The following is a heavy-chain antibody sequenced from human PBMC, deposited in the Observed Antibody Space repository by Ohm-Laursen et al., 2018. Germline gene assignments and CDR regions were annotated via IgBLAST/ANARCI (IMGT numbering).Heavy chain of an antibody. V-gene: IGHV3-74*03. Sequence: GSLRLSCAASGFIFSSYWMHWVRQAPGKGLVWVSRINGDGSTTAYADSVKGRFTISRDNAKNTLYVQMNSLGAEDTAVYYCARGNCSSSSCYLMGHYSYHYGMDVWGQGTTVTVSS. CDR1: GFIFSSYW. D-gene: IGHD2-2*01. CDR2: INGDGSTT. J-gene: IGHJ6*02. CDR3: ARGNCSSSSCYLMGHYSYHYGMDV.